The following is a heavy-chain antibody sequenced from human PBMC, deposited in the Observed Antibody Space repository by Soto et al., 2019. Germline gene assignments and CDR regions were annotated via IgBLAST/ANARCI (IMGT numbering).Heavy chain of an antibody. D-gene: IGHD3-10*01. J-gene: IGHJ6*02. V-gene: IGHV3-21*01. CDR2: ISSSSSYI. CDR3: ASVMVRGVIITYGMDV. CDR1: GFTFSSYS. Sequence: ESGGGLVKPGGSLRLSCAASGFTFSSYSMNWVRQAPGKGLEWVSSISSSSSYIYYADSVKGRFTISRDNAKNSLFLQMNSLRAEDTAVYYCASVMVRGVIITYGMDVWGQGTTVTVSS.